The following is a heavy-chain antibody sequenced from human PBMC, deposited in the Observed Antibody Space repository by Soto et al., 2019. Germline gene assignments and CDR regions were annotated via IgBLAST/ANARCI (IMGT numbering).Heavy chain of an antibody. CDR3: ASDFRTRGWFRQAGNFAMDV. CDR2: IPPNTGGT. V-gene: IGHV1-2*07. CDR1: GYPYTNSY. D-gene: IGHD6-19*01. Sequence: QVQLVQSGAEVRKPGASVKVSCKASGYPYTNSYMHWVRQAPGQGLEWMGWIPPNTGGTNYAHKFQGRGTMTRDTSVSTVYMELNRLTSDDTDIYFCASDFRTRGWFRQAGNFAMDVWGQGTTVTVS. J-gene: IGHJ6*02.